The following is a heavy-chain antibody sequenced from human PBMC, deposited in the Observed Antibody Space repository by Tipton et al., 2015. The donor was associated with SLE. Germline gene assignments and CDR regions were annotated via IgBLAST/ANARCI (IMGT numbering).Heavy chain of an antibody. J-gene: IGHJ4*02. CDR2: TNQDGAIR. Sequence: GSLRLSCAVSGFNFGSYWMHWVRQVPGKGLVWISRTNQDGAIRSYEDSVKGRFIISRDNSKSTLYLQMNNVRVEDTALYYCTRGIDPGSSRISDYWGQGTMVSVSS. D-gene: IGHD2-15*01. CDR1: GFNFGSYW. CDR3: TRGIDPGSSRISDY. V-gene: IGHV3-74*01.